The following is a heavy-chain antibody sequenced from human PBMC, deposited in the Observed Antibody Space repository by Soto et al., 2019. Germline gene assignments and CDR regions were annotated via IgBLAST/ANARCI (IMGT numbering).Heavy chain of an antibody. CDR1: GYTFTSYD. J-gene: IGHJ6*03. D-gene: IGHD4-17*01. Sequence: ASVKVSCKASGYTFTSYDINWVRQATGQGLEWMGWMNPNSGNTGYAQKFQGRVTMTRNTSISTAYMELSSLRSEDTAVYYCARGGEDGDYLYYYYYMDVRGKGTTVTVSS. CDR2: MNPNSGNT. CDR3: ARGGEDGDYLYYYYYMDV. V-gene: IGHV1-8*01.